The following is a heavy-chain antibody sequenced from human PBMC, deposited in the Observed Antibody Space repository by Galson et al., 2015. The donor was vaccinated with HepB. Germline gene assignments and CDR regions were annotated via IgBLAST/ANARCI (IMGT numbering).Heavy chain of an antibody. D-gene: IGHD3-3*01. CDR3: AKDQRITIFGVVTSYGMDV. CDR1: GFTFSSYG. Sequence: SLRLSCAASGFTFSSYGMHWVRQAPGKGLEWVAVISYDGSNKYYADSVKGRFTISRDNSKNTLYLQMNSLRAEDTAVYYCAKDQRITIFGVVTSYGMDVCGQGTTVTFSS. J-gene: IGHJ6*02. V-gene: IGHV3-30*18. CDR2: ISYDGSNK.